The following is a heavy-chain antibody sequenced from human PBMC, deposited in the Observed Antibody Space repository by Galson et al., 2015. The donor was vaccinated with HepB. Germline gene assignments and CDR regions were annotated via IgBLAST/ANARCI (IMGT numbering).Heavy chain of an antibody. CDR3: ARLSHNSSGWYLIDY. Sequence: QSGAEVKKPGESLKISCKGSGYSFTSYWIGWVRQMPGKGLEWMGIIYPGDSDTRYSPSFQGQVTISADKSVSTAYLQWSSLKASDTAMYYCARLSHNSSGWYLIDYWGQGTLVTVSS. J-gene: IGHJ4*02. V-gene: IGHV5-51*03. D-gene: IGHD6-19*01. CDR1: GYSFTSYW. CDR2: IYPGDSDT.